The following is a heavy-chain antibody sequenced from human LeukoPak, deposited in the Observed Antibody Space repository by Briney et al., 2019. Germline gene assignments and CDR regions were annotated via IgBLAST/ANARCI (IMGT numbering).Heavy chain of an antibody. Sequence: GGSLRLSCAASGLTFSSYNMHWVRQAPGKGLWWVAVISYDGNNKYYADSVKGRFTISRDNSKNTLYLQMNGLRAEDTAVYYCAKGYDYRSGAGSFDYWGQGTLVTVSS. V-gene: IGHV3-30*18. CDR1: GLTFSSYN. CDR2: ISYDGNNK. CDR3: AKGYDYRSGAGSFDY. J-gene: IGHJ4*02. D-gene: IGHD3-10*01.